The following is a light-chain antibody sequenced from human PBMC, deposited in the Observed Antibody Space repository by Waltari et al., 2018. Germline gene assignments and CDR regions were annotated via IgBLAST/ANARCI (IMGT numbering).Light chain of an antibody. Sequence: EIVMTQSPATLSLSPGERATLSCRASQSVTNNLDWYQQKPGQAPRLLSYRASPRATSIPARISGSGSGTEFTLTISSLQSEDFAFYYCQQYNNWPLTFGGGTKVEIK. CDR1: QSVTNN. CDR2: RAS. J-gene: IGKJ4*01. CDR3: QQYNNWPLT. V-gene: IGKV3-15*01.